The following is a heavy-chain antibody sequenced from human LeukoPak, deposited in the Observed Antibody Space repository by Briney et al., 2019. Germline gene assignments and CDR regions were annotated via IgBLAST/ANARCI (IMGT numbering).Heavy chain of an antibody. CDR1: GFTFRNFW. Sequence: GGSLRLSCAASGFTFRNFWMSWVRQAPGTGLEWVANIHPEGNEKYHVESVKGRFTISRDNAKNSLFLQMNGLRVEDTAVYYCARGDDFSGDHWGQGTLVTVSS. D-gene: IGHD1-1*01. CDR3: ARGDDFSGDH. J-gene: IGHJ4*02. V-gene: IGHV3-7*04. CDR2: IHPEGNEK.